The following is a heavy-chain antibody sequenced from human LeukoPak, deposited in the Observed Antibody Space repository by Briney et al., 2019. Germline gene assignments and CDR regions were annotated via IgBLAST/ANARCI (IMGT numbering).Heavy chain of an antibody. J-gene: IGHJ4*02. CDR2: IYYSGST. CDR1: GGSISSSSYY. V-gene: IGHV4-39*01. Sequence: PSETLSLTCTVPGGSISSSSYYWGWIRQPPGKGLEWIGSIYYSGSTYYNPSLKSRVTISVDTSKNQFSLKLSSVTAADTAVYYCARHVENSYGSYYFDYWGQGTLVTVSS. D-gene: IGHD5-18*01. CDR3: ARHVENSYGSYYFDY.